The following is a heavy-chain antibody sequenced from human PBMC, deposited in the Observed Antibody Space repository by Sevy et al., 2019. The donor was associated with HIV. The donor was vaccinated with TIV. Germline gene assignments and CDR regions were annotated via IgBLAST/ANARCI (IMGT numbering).Heavy chain of an antibody. CDR1: GYSFTSYW. CDR3: ASPGTTLGDAFDI. V-gene: IGHV5-51*01. D-gene: IGHD1-1*01. Sequence: GESLKISCKGSGYSFTSYWVGWVRQMPGKGLEWMGIIYPGDSDTRYSPSFQGQVTISADKSISTAYLQWSSLKASDTAMYYCASPGTTLGDAFDIWGQGTMVTVSS. J-gene: IGHJ3*02. CDR2: IYPGDSDT.